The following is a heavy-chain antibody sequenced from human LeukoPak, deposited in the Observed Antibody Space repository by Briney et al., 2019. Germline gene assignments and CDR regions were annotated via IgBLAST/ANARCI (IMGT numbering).Heavy chain of an antibody. D-gene: IGHD1-26*01. CDR3: ARREYSGSYLIIDY. CDR1: GGSFSGYY. CDR2: INHSGST. Sequence: PSETLSLTCAVYGGSFSGYYWSWIRQPPGEGLEWIGEINHSGSTNYNPSLKSRVTISVDTSKNQFSLKVTSLTAADTAVYYCARREYSGSYLIIDYWGQGTLVTVSS. V-gene: IGHV4-34*01. J-gene: IGHJ4*02.